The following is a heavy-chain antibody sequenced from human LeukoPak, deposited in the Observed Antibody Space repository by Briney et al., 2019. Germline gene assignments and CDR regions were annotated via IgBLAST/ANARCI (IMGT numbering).Heavy chain of an antibody. D-gene: IGHD3-22*01. CDR3: TRVRRFPDSSGYYPDY. Sequence: GGSLRLSCAASGFTFSSYAMSWVRQAPGKGLEWVSAISGSGGSTYYADSVKGRFTISRDNSKNTLYLQMNSLRAEDTAVYYCTRVRRFPDSSGYYPDYWGQGTLVTVSS. V-gene: IGHV3-23*01. CDR2: ISGSGGST. CDR1: GFTFSSYA. J-gene: IGHJ4*02.